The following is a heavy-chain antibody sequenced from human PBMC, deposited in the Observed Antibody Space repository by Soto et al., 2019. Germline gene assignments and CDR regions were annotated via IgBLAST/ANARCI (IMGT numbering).Heavy chain of an antibody. V-gene: IGHV4-30-2*05. J-gene: IGHJ1*01. CDR3: GRSGYFAEYLQH. CDR1: GDTISTGGYT. CDR2: TYHSGNP. D-gene: IGHD3-3*01. Sequence: SETLSLTCDVSGDTISTGGYTWAWIRQPPGKALEWIGHTYHSGNPYYNPSLKSRITINPDTPKNQFSLQLNSVTPEDTAVYYCGRSGYFAEYLQHWGQGTQVTVSS.